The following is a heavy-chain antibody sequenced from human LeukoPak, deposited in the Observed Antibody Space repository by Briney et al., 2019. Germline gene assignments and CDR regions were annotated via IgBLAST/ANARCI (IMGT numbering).Heavy chain of an antibody. CDR1: GYTFTTSG. CDR2: ISPYNGNT. D-gene: IGHD3-10*01. CDR3: ARDQTQIWFGEGLWYFDY. V-gene: IGHV1-18*01. J-gene: IGHJ4*02. Sequence: ASVKVSCKASGYTFTTSGISWVRQAPGQGLEWMGWISPYNGNTKYAQKVQGRVTMTTDTSTSTAYMELRSLRSDDTAVYYCARDQTQIWFGEGLWYFDYWGQGTLVTVSS.